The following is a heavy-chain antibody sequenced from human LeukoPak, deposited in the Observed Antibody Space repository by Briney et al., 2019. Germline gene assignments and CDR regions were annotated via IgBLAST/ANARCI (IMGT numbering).Heavy chain of an antibody. Sequence: PGGSLRLSCAASGFTFGSYSMTWVRQAPGKGLEWVSLIDSNSNFMNYADSVKGRFTISRDNAKNSLYLQMNSLRAEDTAVYYCARDNIGIVGATDFDYWGQGTLVTVSS. CDR1: GFTFGSYS. J-gene: IGHJ4*02. CDR3: ARDNIGIVGATDFDY. D-gene: IGHD1-26*01. CDR2: IDSNSNFM. V-gene: IGHV3-21*01.